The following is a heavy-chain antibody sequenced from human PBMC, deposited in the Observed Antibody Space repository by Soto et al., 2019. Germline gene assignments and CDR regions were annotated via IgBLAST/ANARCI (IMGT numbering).Heavy chain of an antibody. V-gene: IGHV4-59*01. CDR2: TYYSGST. D-gene: IGHD1-26*01. J-gene: IGHJ4*02. Sequence: SETLSLTCTVSGGSISSYYWSWIRQPPGKGLEWIGYTYYSGSTNYNPSLKSRVTISVDTSKNQFSLKLSSVTAADTAVYYCARGWGATPYYFDYWGQGTLVTVSS. CDR3: ARGWGATPYYFDY. CDR1: GGSISSYY.